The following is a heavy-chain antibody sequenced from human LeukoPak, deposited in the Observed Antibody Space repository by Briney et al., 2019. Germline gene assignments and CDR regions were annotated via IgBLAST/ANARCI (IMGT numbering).Heavy chain of an antibody. CDR1: GFTFSSYW. CDR3: ARLESSSWYELLYFDY. D-gene: IGHD6-13*01. V-gene: IGHV3-7*01. J-gene: IGHJ4*02. CDR2: IKQDGSEK. Sequence: GGSLRLSCAASGFTFSSYWMSWVRQAPGKGLEWVADIKQDGSEKYYVDSVKGRFTISRDNAKNSLYLQMNSVRAEDTAVYYCARLESSSWYELLYFDYWGQGTLVTVSS.